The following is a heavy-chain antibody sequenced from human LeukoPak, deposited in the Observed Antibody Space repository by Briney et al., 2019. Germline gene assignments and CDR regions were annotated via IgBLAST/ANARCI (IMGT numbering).Heavy chain of an antibody. V-gene: IGHV7-4-1*02. Sequence: ASVKVSCKASGYTFTSYAMNWVRQAPGQGLERMGWINTNTGNPTYAQGFTGRFVFSLDTSVSTAYLQISSLKAEDTAVYYCARDPTDYYGSGSYPPFDPWGQGTLVTVSS. CDR1: GYTFTSYA. CDR3: ARDPTDYYGSGSYPPFDP. CDR2: INTNTGNP. D-gene: IGHD3-10*01. J-gene: IGHJ5*02.